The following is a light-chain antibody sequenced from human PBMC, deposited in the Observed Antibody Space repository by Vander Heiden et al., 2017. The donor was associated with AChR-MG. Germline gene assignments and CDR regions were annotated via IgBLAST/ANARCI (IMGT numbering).Light chain of an antibody. CDR1: QSVTSSF. J-gene: IGKJ1*01. V-gene: IGKV3-20*01. Sequence: EIVLTQSPGTLSLSPGERATLSCWANQSVTSSFLAWYQQEPGQAPRLLIHGASSRATGFPDSFSGSESGTDLTLTIGRLVPEGFAVSCCQQCGSSPRTFGHGTKVEIK. CDR3: QQCGSSPRT. CDR2: GAS.